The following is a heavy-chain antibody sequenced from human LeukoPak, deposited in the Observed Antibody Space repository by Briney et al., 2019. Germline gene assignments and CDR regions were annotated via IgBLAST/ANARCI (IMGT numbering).Heavy chain of an antibody. J-gene: IGHJ4*02. CDR1: AYTFTNYG. CDR3: ARDGYFDH. CDR2: ISAHNGNT. Sequence: ASVKVSCKASAYTFTNYGIAWVRQAPGQGLEWMGWISAHNGNTNYAQKLQGRVTTTTDTSTSTAYMELRSLASDDTAVYYCARDGYFDHWGQGTLVTVSS. V-gene: IGHV1-18*01.